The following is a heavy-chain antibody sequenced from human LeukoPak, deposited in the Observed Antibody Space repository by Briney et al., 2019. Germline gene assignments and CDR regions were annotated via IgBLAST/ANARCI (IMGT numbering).Heavy chain of an antibody. J-gene: IGHJ3*02. CDR1: GFTFSSYA. Sequence: GGSLRLSCAASGFTFSSYAMSWVRQAPGNGLEWVSAISGSGGSTYYADSVKGRFTISRDNFKNTLYLQMNSLRAEDTAVYYCARRFLEWFDAFDIWGQGTMVTVSS. D-gene: IGHD3-3*01. V-gene: IGHV3-23*01. CDR2: ISGSGGST. CDR3: ARRFLEWFDAFDI.